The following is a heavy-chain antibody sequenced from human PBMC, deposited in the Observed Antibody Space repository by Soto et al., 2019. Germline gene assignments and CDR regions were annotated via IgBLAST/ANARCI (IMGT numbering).Heavy chain of an antibody. J-gene: IGHJ4*02. V-gene: IGHV3-11*01. CDR2: ISSSGSTI. Sequence: PGGSLRLSCATSGFTFSDYFMSWIRQAPGKGLEWVSYISSSGSTIYYADSVKGRFTIPRDNAKNSLYLQMDILRPQDTAVYYCARRSGPYGVELYVDYWGQGTQVTVSS. CDR3: ARRSGPYGVELYVDY. D-gene: IGHD1-7*01. CDR1: GFTFSDYF.